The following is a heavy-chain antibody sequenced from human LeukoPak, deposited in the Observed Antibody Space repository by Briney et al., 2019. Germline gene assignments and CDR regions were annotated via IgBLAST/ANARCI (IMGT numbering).Heavy chain of an antibody. Sequence: ASVKVSCKASGYTFTSYGISWVRQTPGQGLEWMGWICAYNGNTNYAQKLQGRVTMTTDTSTSTAYMELRSLRSDDTAVYYCARGAYYYDSSGYYFGHAFDIWGQGTMVTVSS. CDR2: ICAYNGNT. D-gene: IGHD3-22*01. CDR3: ARGAYYYDSSGYYFGHAFDI. CDR1: GYTFTSYG. V-gene: IGHV1-18*01. J-gene: IGHJ3*02.